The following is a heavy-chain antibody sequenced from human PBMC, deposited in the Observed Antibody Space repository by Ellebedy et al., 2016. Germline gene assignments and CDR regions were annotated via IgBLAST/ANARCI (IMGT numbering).Heavy chain of an antibody. CDR1: GGSFSGSDSY. D-gene: IGHD1-1*01. J-gene: IGHJ6*04. V-gene: IGHV4-39*01. Sequence: SETLSLXXSVSGGSFSGSDSYWGWTRQAPGKGLEWIGNLYHRGSTYYNPSLKSRVTISVDTANNQFFLKLSSVTAADTAVYFCARHPSGTALDHVDVWGKGTTVTVSS. CDR2: LYHRGST. CDR3: ARHPSGTALDHVDV.